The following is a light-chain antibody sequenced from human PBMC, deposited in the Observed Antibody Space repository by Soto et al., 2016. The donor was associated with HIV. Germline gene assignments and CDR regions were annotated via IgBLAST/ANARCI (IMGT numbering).Light chain of an antibody. V-gene: IGKV1-27*01. Sequence: DIQMTQSPSSLSASVGDRVTISCRASHGISNYLAWYQQKPGKSPKLLIYAASTLQTGVPSRFRGSGSGTDFTLTINSLQPEDVGTYYCQKXNGVVTFGGGTKVEI. J-gene: IGKJ4*01. CDR3: QKXNGVVT. CDR1: HGISNY. CDR2: AAS.